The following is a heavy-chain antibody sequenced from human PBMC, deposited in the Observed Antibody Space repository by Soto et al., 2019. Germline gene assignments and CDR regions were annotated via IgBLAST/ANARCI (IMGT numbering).Heavy chain of an antibody. Sequence: SETLSLTCSVSGDSISTVDYFWAWIRQPPGQALEYIGYIYKSATTYYNPSFEGRVAISLDTSESHFSLNVTSVTAADTAVYFCARGRYCLTGRCFPNWFDSWGQGTLVTVSS. CDR3: ARGRYCLTGRCFPNWFDS. D-gene: IGHD2-15*01. CDR2: IYKSATT. CDR1: GDSISTVDYF. J-gene: IGHJ5*01. V-gene: IGHV4-30-4*01.